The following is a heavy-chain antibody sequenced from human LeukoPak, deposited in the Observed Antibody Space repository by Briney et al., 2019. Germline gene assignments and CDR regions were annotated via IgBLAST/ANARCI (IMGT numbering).Heavy chain of an antibody. CDR1: GFTFRSYA. Sequence: PGRSLRLSCAASGFTFRSYAMHWVRQAPGKGLEYVSTISSNGGSTYYANSVMGRFSISRDNSKNTLYLQMGSLRAEDMAVYYCARARLVVTAFDSWGQGTLVTVSS. D-gene: IGHD2-21*02. CDR3: ARARLVVTAFDS. J-gene: IGHJ4*02. V-gene: IGHV3-64*01. CDR2: ISSNGGST.